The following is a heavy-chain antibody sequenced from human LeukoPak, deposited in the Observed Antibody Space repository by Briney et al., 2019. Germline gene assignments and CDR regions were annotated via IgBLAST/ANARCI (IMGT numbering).Heavy chain of an antibody. CDR3: TRMTTGHDY. V-gene: IGHV4-34*01. D-gene: IGHD4-17*01. Sequence: SETLSLTCAVSGVPFDDYYWSWVRQTPGKGLESLGEINHSGYTNDSPSLKSRVTLSIDTSRQQFSLNLRSVTVADAGIYYCTRMTTGHDYWGQGTLVTVSS. J-gene: IGHJ4*02. CDR2: INHSGYT. CDR1: GVPFDDYY.